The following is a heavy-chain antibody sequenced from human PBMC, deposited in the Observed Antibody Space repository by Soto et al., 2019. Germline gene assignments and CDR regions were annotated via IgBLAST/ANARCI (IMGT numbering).Heavy chain of an antibody. V-gene: IGHV3-23*01. J-gene: IGHJ4*02. CDR1: GFTFSSYA. CDR2: ISGSGGTT. CDR3: ARLNIVVVPAAPPL. Sequence: SLRLSCAASGFTFSSYAMSWVRQAPGKGLEWVSAISGSGGTTYYADSVKGRFTISRDNAKNSLYLQMNSLRAEDTAVYYCARLNIVVVPAAPPLWGQGTLVTVSS. D-gene: IGHD2-2*01.